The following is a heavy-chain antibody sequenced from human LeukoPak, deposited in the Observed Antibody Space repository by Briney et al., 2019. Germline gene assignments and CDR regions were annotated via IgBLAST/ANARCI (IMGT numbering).Heavy chain of an antibody. J-gene: IGHJ4*02. CDR1: GFTFSSYW. Sequence: PGGSLRLSCAASGFTFSSYWMHWVRQAPGKGLVWVSRINSDGSSTSYADSVKGRFTISRDNAKNTLYLQMNSLKTEDTAVYYCTTAYLPYGSGSSLGYWGQGTLVTVSS. CDR2: INSDGSST. CDR3: TTAYLPYGSGSSLGY. D-gene: IGHD3-10*01. V-gene: IGHV3-74*01.